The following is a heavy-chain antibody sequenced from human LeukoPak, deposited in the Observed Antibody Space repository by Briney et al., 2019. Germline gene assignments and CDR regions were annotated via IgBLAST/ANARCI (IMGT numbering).Heavy chain of an antibody. CDR2: FDPEDGET. CDR3: SRSDSSSWSVPLYYFDY. V-gene: IGHV1-24*01. J-gene: IGHJ4*02. Sequence: ASVKVSCKVSGYTLTELSMHWVRQAPGKGLEWMGGFDPEDGETIYAQKFQGRVTMTEDTSTDTAYMELSRLRSDDTAVYYCSRSDSSSWSVPLYYFDYWGQGTLVTVSS. CDR1: GYTLTELS. D-gene: IGHD6-13*01.